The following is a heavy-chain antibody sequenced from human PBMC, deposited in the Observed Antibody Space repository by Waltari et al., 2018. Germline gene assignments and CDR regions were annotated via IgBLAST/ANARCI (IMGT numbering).Heavy chain of an antibody. CDR1: GFPFSRSW. V-gene: IGHV3-7*01. Sequence: EVQLVESGGDLVKPGGSLRRSCAASGFPFSRSWMTWVRQAPGKGLEWVGNIQQNGSEKWYADSVRGRFTISRDNAMNSLYLQMNSLRVEDTAVYYCARDLVATPPWGQGTLVTVSS. D-gene: IGHD2-21*02. J-gene: IGHJ5*02. CDR3: ARDLVATPP. CDR2: IQQNGSEK.